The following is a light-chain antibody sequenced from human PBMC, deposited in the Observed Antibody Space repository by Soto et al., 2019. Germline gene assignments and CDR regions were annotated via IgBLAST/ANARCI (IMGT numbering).Light chain of an antibody. CDR2: SDD. Sequence: QLVLTQPPSASGTPGQRVTISCSGSSSNIGSNAVSWYQHFPGTAPKVLIYSDDQRPSGVPDRFSGSKSGTSASLAISGLRAEYEADYFCAAWGDSLNTWVFGGGTKLTVL. CDR3: AAWGDSLNTWV. CDR1: SSNIGSNA. J-gene: IGLJ3*02. V-gene: IGLV1-44*01.